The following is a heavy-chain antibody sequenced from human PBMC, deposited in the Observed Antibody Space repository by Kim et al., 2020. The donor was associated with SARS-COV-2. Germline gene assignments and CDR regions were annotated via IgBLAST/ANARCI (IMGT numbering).Heavy chain of an antibody. J-gene: IGHJ6*03. Sequence: GGSLRHSCAASGFTFGDYAMHWVRRPPGKGLEWLSGISWNGGIIAYADSVKGRFTVSRDNAKNSVYLQMNRLRAEDTALYYCTKDIGSYYMAVCGNGAPVTVSS. V-gene: IGHV3-9*01. CDR1: GFTFGDYA. D-gene: IGHD5-12*01. CDR2: ISWNGGII. CDR3: TKDIGSYYMAV.